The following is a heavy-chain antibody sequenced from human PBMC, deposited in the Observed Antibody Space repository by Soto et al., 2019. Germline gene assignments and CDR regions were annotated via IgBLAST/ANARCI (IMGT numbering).Heavy chain of an antibody. CDR3: PAQAGSGSPRHVYYYFMDG. J-gene: IGHJ6*02. CDR1: GFTFSNAW. Sequence: EVQLAESGGGLVKPGGSLTLSCAASGFTFSNAWMNWVRQAPGQGLEWVGRVKSKTDGGTTDYAAPVKGRFTISRDDSKNTLYLDMNSLKAEDTAVYYCPAQAGSGSPRHVYYYFMDGGGRGTTVTVS. CDR2: VKSKTDGGTT. D-gene: IGHD3-10*01. V-gene: IGHV3-15*07.